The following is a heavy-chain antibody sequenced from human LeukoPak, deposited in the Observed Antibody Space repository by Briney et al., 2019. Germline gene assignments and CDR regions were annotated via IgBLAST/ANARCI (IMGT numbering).Heavy chain of an antibody. CDR2: ISDSDDNT. V-gene: IGHV3-23*01. J-gene: IGHJ4*02. CDR1: GFIFSSYV. D-gene: IGHD3-3*01. CDR3: AKGGLRFEFDS. Sequence: GGSLRLSCAASGFIFSSYVMNWVRQAPGKGLEWVSGISDSDDNTHYAGSVKGRFTISRDNSKNTLYLHTNSLRAEDTAVYYCAKGGLRFEFDSWGQGTLVTVSS.